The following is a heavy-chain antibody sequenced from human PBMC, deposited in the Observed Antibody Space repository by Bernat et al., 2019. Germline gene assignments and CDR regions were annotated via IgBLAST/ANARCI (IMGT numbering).Heavy chain of an antibody. V-gene: IGHV4-59*01. CDR1: GGSISSYY. J-gene: IGHJ4*02. CDR3: ARVVGDYGDYEVDY. CDR2: IYYSGST. D-gene: IGHD4-17*01. Sequence: QVQLQESGPGLVKPSETLSLTCTVSGGSISSYYWSWIRQPPGKGLEWIGYIYYSGSTNYNPSLKSRVTISVDTSKNQFSLKLSSVTAADTAVYYCARVVGDYGDYEVDYWGQGTLVTVSS.